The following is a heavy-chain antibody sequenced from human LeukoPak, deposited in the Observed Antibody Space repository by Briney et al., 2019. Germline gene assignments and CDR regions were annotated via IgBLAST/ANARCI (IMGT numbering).Heavy chain of an antibody. CDR3: ARACSGCSFPGAFDI. Sequence: ASVKVSCKASGYTFTSYYMHWVRQAPGQGLEWMGIINPSGGSTSYAQKFQGRVTMTRDMSTSTVYMELSSLRSEDTAVYYCARACSGCSFPGAFDIWGQGTMVTVSS. J-gene: IGHJ3*02. CDR2: INPSGGST. V-gene: IGHV1-46*01. D-gene: IGHD6-19*01. CDR1: GYTFTSYY.